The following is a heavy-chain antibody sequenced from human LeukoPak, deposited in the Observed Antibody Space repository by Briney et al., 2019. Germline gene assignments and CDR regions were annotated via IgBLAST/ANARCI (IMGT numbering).Heavy chain of an antibody. CDR3: TKGYCSSGSCYYFDY. CDR2: IRYDGSDK. Sequence: PGGSLRLSCAASGFIFSSYDMYWVRQAPGKGLEWVAFIRYDGSDKYYADSVKGRFTISRDNSKNTLYLQMNSLRAEDTAVYYCTKGYCSSGSCYYFDYWGQGTLVTVSS. V-gene: IGHV3-30*02. J-gene: IGHJ4*02. D-gene: IGHD2-15*01. CDR1: GFIFSSYD.